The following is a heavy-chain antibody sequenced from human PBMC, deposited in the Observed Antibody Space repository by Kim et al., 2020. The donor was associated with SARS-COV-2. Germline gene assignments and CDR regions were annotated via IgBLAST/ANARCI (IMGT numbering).Heavy chain of an antibody. J-gene: IGHJ4*02. V-gene: IGHV4-59*01. D-gene: IGHD3-9*01. CDR3: ARTSQLRYFDWLSVVFDY. CDR2: IYYSGST. Sequence: SETLSLTCTVSGGSISSYYWSWIRQPLGKGLEWIGYIYYSGSTNYNPSLKSRVTISVDTSKNQFSLKLSSVTAADTAVYYCARTSQLRYFDWLSVVFDYCGQGTLVTVSS. CDR1: GGSISSYY.